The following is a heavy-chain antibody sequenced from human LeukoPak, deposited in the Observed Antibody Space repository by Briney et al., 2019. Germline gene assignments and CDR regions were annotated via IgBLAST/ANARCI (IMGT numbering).Heavy chain of an antibody. CDR2: IKPDGGEQ. V-gene: IGHV3-7*03. CDR1: GFTFSNYW. CDR3: ARGGGLDV. J-gene: IGHJ6*02. Sequence: GGSLRLSCVASGFTFSNYWMNWVRQAPGKGLEWVASIKPDGGEQYYVDSVKGRFTISRDNAENSLYLQLSSLRAEDTAVYFCARGGGLDVWGQGATVTVSS. D-gene: IGHD3-16*01.